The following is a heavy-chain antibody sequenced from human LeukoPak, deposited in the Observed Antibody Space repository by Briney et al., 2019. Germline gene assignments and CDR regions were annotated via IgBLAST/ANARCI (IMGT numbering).Heavy chain of an antibody. CDR3: ARDMGSGSLHY. V-gene: IGHV1-3*01. CDR2: IDAGNAKT. Sequence: ASVKVSCKASGGTFSSYAISWVRQAPGQRLEWMGWIDAGNAKTRYSQKFQGRVTITRDTSASTMYMDLSSLRSEDTAVYYCARDMGSGSLHYWGQGTLVTVSS. D-gene: IGHD1-26*01. CDR1: GGTFSSYA. J-gene: IGHJ4*02.